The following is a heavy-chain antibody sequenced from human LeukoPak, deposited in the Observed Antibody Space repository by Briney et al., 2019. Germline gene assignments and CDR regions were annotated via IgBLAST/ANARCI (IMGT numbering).Heavy chain of an antibody. Sequence: TGGSLRLSCAASGFTFTSYAMSWVRQAPGKGLEWISSISSGGSAYNADSVKGRFTISRDNSKNTLYLQMKSLRAEDTAVYFCARDRNDCLWGSGNFFDYWGQGTLVTVSS. V-gene: IGHV3-23*01. CDR3: ARDRNDCLWGSGNFFDY. J-gene: IGHJ4*02. CDR2: ISSGGSA. CDR1: GFTFTSYA. D-gene: IGHD3-16*01.